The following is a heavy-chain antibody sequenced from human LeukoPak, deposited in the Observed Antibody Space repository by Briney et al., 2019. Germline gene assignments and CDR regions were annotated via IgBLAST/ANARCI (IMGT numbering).Heavy chain of an antibody. D-gene: IGHD2-2*01. V-gene: IGHV4-34*01. CDR3: ARGVGVAQGEGYCSSTSCPVRFDP. CDR1: GGSFSGYY. CDR2: INHSGST. Sequence: PSETLSLTCAVYGGSFSGYYWSWIRQPPGKGLEWIGEINHSGSTNYNPSLKSRVTISVDTSKNQFSLKLSSVTAADTAVYYYARGVGVAQGEGYCSSTSCPVRFDPWGQGTLVTVSS. J-gene: IGHJ5*02.